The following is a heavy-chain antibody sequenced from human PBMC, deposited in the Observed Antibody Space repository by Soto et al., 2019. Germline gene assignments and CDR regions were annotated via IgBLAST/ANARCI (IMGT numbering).Heavy chain of an antibody. CDR3: ARHWGDARSFDY. J-gene: IGHJ4*02. V-gene: IGHV4-59*08. CDR1: GCSISSYY. Sequence: PSETLSLTCTVSGCSISSYYWSWIRQPPGKGLEWIGYIYYSGSTNYNPSLKSRVTISVDTSKNQFSLKLSSVTAADTAVYYCARHWGDARSFDYWGQGTLVTVS. D-gene: IGHD2-21*02. CDR2: IYYSGST.